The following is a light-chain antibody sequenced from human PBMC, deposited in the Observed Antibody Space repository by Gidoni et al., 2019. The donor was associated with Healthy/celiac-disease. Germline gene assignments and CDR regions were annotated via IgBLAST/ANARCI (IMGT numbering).Light chain of an antibody. V-gene: IGLV1-44*01. CDR2: SNN. Sequence: QSVLTQTPSASGTPGQRVTISCSGSSSNIGSNTVNWYQQLPGTAPNLLIYSNNQRPSGVPDRFSGSKSGTSASLAISGLQSEDEADYYCAAWDDSLNGPVFGGGPKLTV. CDR3: AAWDDSLNGPV. CDR1: SSNIGSNT. J-gene: IGLJ2*01.